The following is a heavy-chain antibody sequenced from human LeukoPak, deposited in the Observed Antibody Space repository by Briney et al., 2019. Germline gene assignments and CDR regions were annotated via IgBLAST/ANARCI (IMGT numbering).Heavy chain of an antibody. Sequence: GASVKVSCKASGYTFTGYYMNWLRQAPGQGLEWMGWINPNSGDTNYAQRVQGRVTMTRDTSITTAYMELSRLRSDDTAVYYCARRYSNDDAFDIWGQGTIVTVSS. CDR3: ARRYSNDDAFDI. D-gene: IGHD6-13*01. CDR2: INPNSGDT. J-gene: IGHJ3*02. V-gene: IGHV1-2*02. CDR1: GYTFTGYY.